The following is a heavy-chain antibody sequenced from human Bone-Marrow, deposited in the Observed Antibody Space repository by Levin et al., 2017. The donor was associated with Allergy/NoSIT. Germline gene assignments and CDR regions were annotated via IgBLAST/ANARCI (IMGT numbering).Heavy chain of an antibody. D-gene: IGHD6-13*01. Sequence: SETLSLTCTVSGGSISSYYWSWIRQPPGKGLEWIGYIYYSGSTNYNPSLKSRVTISVDTSKNQFSLKLSSVTAADTAVYYCARAGSSSWEVRDYYYGMDVWGQGTTVTVSS. V-gene: IGHV4-59*01. CDR1: GGSISSYY. CDR2: IYYSGST. CDR3: ARAGSSSWEVRDYYYGMDV. J-gene: IGHJ6*02.